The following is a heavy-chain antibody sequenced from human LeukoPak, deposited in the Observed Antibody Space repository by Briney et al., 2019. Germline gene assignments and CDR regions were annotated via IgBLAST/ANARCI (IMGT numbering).Heavy chain of an antibody. J-gene: IGHJ5*02. CDR1: GDPGSNYY. CDR3: AGTMTTAWFNP. V-gene: IGHV4-59*02. CDR2: IYYSGNT. D-gene: IGHD1-14*01. Sequence: SETLSLTCTVSGDPGSNYYWSWIRQSPGEGPEWIGNIYYSGNTNYNPSLKSRVTMSVDMSKNQFSLKLSSVTAADTAVYYCAGTMTTAWFNPWGQGTLVTVSS.